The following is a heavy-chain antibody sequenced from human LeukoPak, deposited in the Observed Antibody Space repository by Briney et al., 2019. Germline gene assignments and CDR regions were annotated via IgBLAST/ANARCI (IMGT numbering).Heavy chain of an antibody. CDR1: GFTFSSYS. D-gene: IGHD2-15*01. J-gene: IGHJ4*02. Sequence: GGSLRLSCAASGFTFSSYSMKWVRQAPGKGLEWVSYISSSSSYTNYADSVKGRFTISRDNAKNSLYLQMNSLRAEDTAVYYCARKEQLLSFDYWGQGTLVTVSS. CDR3: ARKEQLLSFDY. V-gene: IGHV3-21*05. CDR2: ISSSSSYT.